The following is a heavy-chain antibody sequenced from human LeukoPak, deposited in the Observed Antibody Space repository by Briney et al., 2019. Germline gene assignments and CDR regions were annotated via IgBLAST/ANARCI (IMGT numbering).Heavy chain of an antibody. V-gene: IGHV3-23*01. CDR1: GFTFSSYA. CDR3: AKDLYSQWGLGYCSGGSCALHY. D-gene: IGHD2-15*01. Sequence: PGGSLRLSCAASGFTFSSYAMSWVRQAPGKGLEWVSGISGSGGSTYYADSVKGRFTISRDNSKNTLYLQMNSLRAEDTAVYYCAKDLYSQWGLGYCSGGSCALHYWGQGTLVTVSS. CDR2: ISGSGGST. J-gene: IGHJ4*02.